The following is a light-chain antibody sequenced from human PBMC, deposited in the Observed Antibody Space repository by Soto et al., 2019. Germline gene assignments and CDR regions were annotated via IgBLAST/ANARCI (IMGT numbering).Light chain of an antibody. J-gene: IGKJ1*01. CDR3: QHYNSYSEA. Sequence: DIQFTQSPSSLSASVGDRVTITFQTSQSINTHLYWYQQKPGKPPKLLIHAISSLQGGVPSRFSGSGSGTDFSLTISSLQPDDFATYYCQHYNSYSEAFGQGTKVDIK. CDR2: AIS. CDR1: QSINTH. V-gene: IGKV1-39*01.